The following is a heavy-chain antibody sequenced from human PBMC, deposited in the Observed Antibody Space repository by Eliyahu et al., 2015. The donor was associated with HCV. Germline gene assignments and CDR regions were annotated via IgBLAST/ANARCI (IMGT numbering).Heavy chain of an antibody. CDR1: GFSLSTSGVG. V-gene: IGHV2-5*01. Sequence: QITLKESGPTLVKPTQTLTLTCTFSGFSLSTSGVGVGWIRQPPGKALEWLALIYWNDDKRYSPSLKSRXTITKDPSKNQVVLTMTNMDPVDTATYYCAHSPILTXYYNWFDPWGQGTLVTVSS. CDR3: AHSPILTXYYNWFDP. D-gene: IGHD3-9*01. CDR2: IYWNDDK. J-gene: IGHJ5*02.